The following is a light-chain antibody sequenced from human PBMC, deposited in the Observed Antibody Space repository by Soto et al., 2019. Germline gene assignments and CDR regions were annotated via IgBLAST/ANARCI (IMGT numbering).Light chain of an antibody. V-gene: IGKV3-15*01. CDR1: QSVGTN. Sequence: EIVMTQSPATLSATPGERAILSCRASQSVGTNLAWYQQKPGQAPRLLIYPASARATGIPARFSGSGSGTEFTLTISSLQSEDFAVYYCQHYYNWPPTFGQGTKVEIK. CDR2: PAS. CDR3: QHYYNWPPT. J-gene: IGKJ1*01.